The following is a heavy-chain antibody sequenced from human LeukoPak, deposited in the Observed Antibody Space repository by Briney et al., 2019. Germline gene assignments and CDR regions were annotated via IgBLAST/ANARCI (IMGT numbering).Heavy chain of an antibody. J-gene: IGHJ4*02. Sequence: GGSLRLSCAASGFTVSSNYMSWVRQAPGKGLEWVSVIDSGGRTYYADSVKGRFTISRDNSKNTLYLQMNSLRAEDTAVYYCARESNSGYYLSYWGQGTLVTVSS. CDR2: IDSGGRT. D-gene: IGHD3-22*01. CDR1: GFTVSSNY. V-gene: IGHV3-66*01. CDR3: ARESNSGYYLSY.